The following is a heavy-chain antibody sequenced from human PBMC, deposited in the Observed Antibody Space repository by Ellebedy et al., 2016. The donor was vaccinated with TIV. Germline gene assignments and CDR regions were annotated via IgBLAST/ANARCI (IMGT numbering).Heavy chain of an antibody. V-gene: IGHV3-7*01. CDR1: GFTFSSYW. CDR2: IKQDGSEK. Sequence: GESLKISXAASGFTFSSYWMSWVRQAPGKGLEWVANIKQDGSEKYYVDSVKGRFTISRDNAKNSLYLQMNSLRAEDTAVYYCAREGSSGWYGLSGFDPWGQGTLVTVSS. D-gene: IGHD6-19*01. J-gene: IGHJ5*02. CDR3: AREGSSGWYGLSGFDP.